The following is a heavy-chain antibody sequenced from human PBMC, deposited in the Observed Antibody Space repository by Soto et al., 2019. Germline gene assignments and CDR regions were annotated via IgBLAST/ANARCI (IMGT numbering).Heavy chain of an antibody. Sequence: QVQLVESGGGVVQPGRSRGLSCAASGFTFSSYGMHWVRQAPGKGLEWVAVISYDGSNKYYADSVKGRFTISRDNSKNTLYLQMNSLRAEDTAVYYCAKDTYSSSSRPLHFDYWGQGTLVTVSS. CDR3: AKDTYSSSSRPLHFDY. J-gene: IGHJ4*02. D-gene: IGHD6-6*01. V-gene: IGHV3-30*18. CDR1: GFTFSSYG. CDR2: ISYDGSNK.